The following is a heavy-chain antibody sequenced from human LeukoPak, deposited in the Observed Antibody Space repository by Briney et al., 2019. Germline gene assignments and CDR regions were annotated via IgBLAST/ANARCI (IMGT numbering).Heavy chain of an antibody. Sequence: SQTLSLTCAVSGGSISSGGYSWSWIRQPPGTGLEWIGYIYHSGSTYYNPSLKSRVTISVDRSKNQFSLKLSSVAAADTAVYYCARGGGRGYSYGLDYWGQGTLVTVSS. CDR2: IYHSGST. D-gene: IGHD5-18*01. CDR3: ARGGGRGYSYGLDY. CDR1: GGSISSGGYS. J-gene: IGHJ4*02. V-gene: IGHV4-30-2*01.